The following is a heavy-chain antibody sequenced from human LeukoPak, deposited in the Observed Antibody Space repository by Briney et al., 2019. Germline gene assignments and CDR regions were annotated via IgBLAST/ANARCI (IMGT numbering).Heavy chain of an antibody. D-gene: IGHD3-10*01. Sequence: GGSLRLSCAASGFTVSNNYMSWVRQAPGKGQEWVSVIYSGGSTYYADSVKGRFTISRDIYKNTLHLQMNSLRAEDTAVYYCARGFQYGSGSYPYSLWGQGTLVTVSS. V-gene: IGHV3-66*01. CDR3: ARGFQYGSGSYPYSL. CDR2: IYSGGST. CDR1: GFTVSNNY. J-gene: IGHJ4*02.